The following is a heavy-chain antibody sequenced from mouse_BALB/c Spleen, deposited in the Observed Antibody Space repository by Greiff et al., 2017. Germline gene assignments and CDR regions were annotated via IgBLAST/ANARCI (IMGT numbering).Heavy chain of an antibody. CDR3: ARRITTAPFAY. Sequence: EVKLVESGGGLVKPGGSLKLSCAASGFTFSSYAMSWVRQSPEKRLEWVAEISSGGSYTYYPDTVTGRFTISRDNAKNTLYLEMSSLRSEDTAMYYCARRITTAPFAYWGQGTLVTVSA. CDR1: GFTFSSYA. CDR2: ISSGGSYT. D-gene: IGHD1-2*01. V-gene: IGHV5-9-4*01. J-gene: IGHJ3*01.